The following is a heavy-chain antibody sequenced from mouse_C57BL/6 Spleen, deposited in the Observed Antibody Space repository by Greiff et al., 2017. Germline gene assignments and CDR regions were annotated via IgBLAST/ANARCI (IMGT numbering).Heavy chain of an antibody. J-gene: IGHJ2*01. V-gene: IGHV1-80*01. CDR1: GYAFSSYW. CDR3: ATRSFDY. Sequence: LQQSGASVKISCKASGYAFSSYWMNWVKQRPGKGLEWIGQIYPGDGDTNYNGKFKGKATLTADKSSSTAYMQLSSLTSEDSAVYFCATRSFDYWGQGTTLTVSS. CDR2: IYPGDGDT.